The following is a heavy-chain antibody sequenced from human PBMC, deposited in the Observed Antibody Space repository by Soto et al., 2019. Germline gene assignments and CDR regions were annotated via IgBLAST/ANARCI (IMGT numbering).Heavy chain of an antibody. CDR2: ISRSASTI. J-gene: IGHJ4*02. CDR3: AMSVAVYGFFDS. Sequence: PGGSLRLSCAASGFTFSSYSMNWVRRAPGKGLEWVSYISRSASTIHYADSVKGRFTISRDNAKSSFYLEMNSLRDEDTAVYYCAMSVAVYGFFDSWGQGTLVTVSS. D-gene: IGHD6-19*01. CDR1: GFTFSSYS. V-gene: IGHV3-48*02.